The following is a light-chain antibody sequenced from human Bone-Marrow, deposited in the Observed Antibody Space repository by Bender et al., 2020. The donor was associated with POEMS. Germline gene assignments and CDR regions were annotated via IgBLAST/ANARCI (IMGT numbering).Light chain of an antibody. CDR2: NNS. CDR3: ATWDDSLNGWM. Sequence: QSVLTQPPSASGTPGQRVTISCSGSSSKFGSYPVNWYQQLPGAAPKLVIFNNSQRPSGVPDRFSGSNSGTSASLAISGLLADDEADFYCATWDDSLNGWMFGGGTKLTVL. J-gene: IGLJ3*02. CDR1: SSKFGSYP. V-gene: IGLV1-44*01.